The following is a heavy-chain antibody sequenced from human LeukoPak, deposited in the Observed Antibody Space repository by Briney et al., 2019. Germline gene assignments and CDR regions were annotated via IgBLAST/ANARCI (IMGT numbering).Heavy chain of an antibody. V-gene: IGHV3-23*01. CDR3: AKFLPAVTWVY. Sequence: GGSLRLSSAASGFTFSSYAMSWVPQAPGKGLEWVSAISGSGGSTYYADSVKGRFTISRDNSNNTLYLQMSSLSAEDTAVYYCAKFLPAVTWVYWGQGTLVTVSS. J-gene: IGHJ4*02. CDR1: GFTFSSYA. CDR2: ISGSGGST. D-gene: IGHD4-23*01.